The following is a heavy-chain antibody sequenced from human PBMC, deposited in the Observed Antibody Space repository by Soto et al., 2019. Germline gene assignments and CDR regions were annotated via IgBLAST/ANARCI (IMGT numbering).Heavy chain of an antibody. D-gene: IGHD5-12*01. J-gene: IGHJ4*02. Sequence: GASVKVSCKASGGTFSSYTISWVRQAPGQGLEWMGRIIPILGIANYAQKFQGRVTITADKSTSTAYMELSSLRSEDTAVYYCAWCSGYDVFDYWGQGTLVTVSS. CDR1: GGTFSSYT. CDR2: IIPILGIA. CDR3: AWCSGYDVFDY. V-gene: IGHV1-69*02.